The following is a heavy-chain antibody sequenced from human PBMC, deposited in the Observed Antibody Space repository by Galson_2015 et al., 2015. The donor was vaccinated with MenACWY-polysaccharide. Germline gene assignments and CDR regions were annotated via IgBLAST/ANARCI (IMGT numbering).Heavy chain of an antibody. CDR1: GGSISSGGYS. J-gene: IGHJ6*02. Sequence: TLSLTCAVSGGSISSGGYSWSWIRQPPGKGLEWIGYIYHSGSTYYNPSLKGRVTISVDRSKNQFSLKLSSVTAADTAVYYCARVDTATYYGMDVWGQGTTVTVSS. D-gene: IGHD5-18*01. CDR2: IYHSGST. CDR3: ARVDTATYYGMDV. V-gene: IGHV4-30-2*01.